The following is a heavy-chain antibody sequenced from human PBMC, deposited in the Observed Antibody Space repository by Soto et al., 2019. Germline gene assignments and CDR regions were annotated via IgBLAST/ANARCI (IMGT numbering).Heavy chain of an antibody. CDR2: IYHSGST. CDR3: ARPHGGSSGWDNWFDP. CDR1: GGSISSGGYS. J-gene: IGHJ5*02. D-gene: IGHD6-25*01. V-gene: IGHV4-30-2*02. Sequence: SETLSLTCAVSGGSISSGGYSWSWIRQPPGKGLEWIGYIYHSGSTYYNPSLKSRVTISVDRSKNQFSLKLSSVTAADTTVYYCARPHGGSSGWDNWFDPWGQGTLVTVSS.